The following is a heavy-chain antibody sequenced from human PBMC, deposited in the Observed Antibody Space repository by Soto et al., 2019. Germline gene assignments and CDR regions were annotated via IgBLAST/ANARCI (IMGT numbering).Heavy chain of an antibody. Sequence: ASVKVSCKASGYTFTSYGISWVRQAPGQGLEWMGWISAYNGNTNYAQKLQGRVTMTTDTSTSTAYMELRSLRSDDTAVYYCARQTIIVGATTAWFDPWGQGTLVTVSS. D-gene: IGHD1-26*01. CDR3: ARQTIIVGATTAWFDP. CDR2: ISAYNGNT. V-gene: IGHV1-18*01. CDR1: GYTFTSYG. J-gene: IGHJ5*02.